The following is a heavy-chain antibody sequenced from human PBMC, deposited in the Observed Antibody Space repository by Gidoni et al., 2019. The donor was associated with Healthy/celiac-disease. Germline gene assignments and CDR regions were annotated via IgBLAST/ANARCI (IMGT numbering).Heavy chain of an antibody. CDR2: MNPNSGNT. V-gene: IGHV1-8*01. CDR3: ERGQCSGGSCYPKDNWFDP. J-gene: IGHJ5*02. Sequence: VQLVQSGAEVKKPGASVKVSCKASGYSFTSYDINWVRQATGQGLEWMGWMNPNSGNTGYAQKFQGRVTMTRNTAISTAYMELSSLRSEDTAGYYGERGQCSGGSCYPKDNWFDPWGQGTLVTVSS. CDR1: GYSFTSYD. D-gene: IGHD2-15*01.